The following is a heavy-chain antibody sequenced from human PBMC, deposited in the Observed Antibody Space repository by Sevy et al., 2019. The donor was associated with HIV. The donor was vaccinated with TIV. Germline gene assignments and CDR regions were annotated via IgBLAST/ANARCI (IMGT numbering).Heavy chain of an antibody. Sequence: GGSLRLSCAASGFTFSSYSMNWVRQAPGKGLEWVSSISSSSSYIYYADSVKGRFTISRDNAKNSLYLQMNSLRAEDTAVCYCAGDLRRSVTMVRGVIARPGWFDPWGQGTLVTVSS. CDR3: AGDLRRSVTMVRGVIARPGWFDP. CDR2: ISSSSSYI. V-gene: IGHV3-21*01. D-gene: IGHD3-10*01. J-gene: IGHJ5*02. CDR1: GFTFSSYS.